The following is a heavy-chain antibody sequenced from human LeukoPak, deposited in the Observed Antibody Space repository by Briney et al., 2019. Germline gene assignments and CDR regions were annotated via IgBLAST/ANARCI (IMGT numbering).Heavy chain of an antibody. CDR2: ISSSGSTI. D-gene: IGHD6-19*01. Sequence: GGSLRLSCAASGFTFSDYYMSWIRQAPGKGLEWVSYISSSGSTIYYADSVKGRFTISRDNAKNSLYLQMNSLRAEDTAVYYCAKSSGWNYYYYYMDVWGKGTTVIAPS. CDR3: AKSSGWNYYYYYMDV. CDR1: GFTFSDYY. V-gene: IGHV3-11*04. J-gene: IGHJ6*03.